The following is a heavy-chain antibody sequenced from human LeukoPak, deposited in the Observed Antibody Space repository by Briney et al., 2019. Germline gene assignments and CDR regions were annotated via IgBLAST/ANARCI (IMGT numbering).Heavy chain of an antibody. CDR1: SGSISTSNYY. Sequence: PSETLSLTCTVSSGSISTSNYYWSWIRQPPGKGLEWIGEINHSGSTNYNPSLKSRVTISVDTSKNQFSLKLSSVTAADTAVYYCARVRAARLYYYYYYMDVWGKGTTVTVSS. J-gene: IGHJ6*03. CDR2: INHSGST. V-gene: IGHV4-39*07. D-gene: IGHD6-6*01. CDR3: ARVRAARLYYYYYYMDV.